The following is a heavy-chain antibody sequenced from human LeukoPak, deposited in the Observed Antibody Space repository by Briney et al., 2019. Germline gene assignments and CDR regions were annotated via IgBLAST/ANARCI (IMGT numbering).Heavy chain of an antibody. J-gene: IGHJ6*03. D-gene: IGHD2-21*01. CDR1: GYTFTSYG. Sequence: GASVKVSCKASGYTFTSYGISWVRQAPGQGLEWMGWISAYNGNTNYAQKLQGRVTMTTDTSTSTAYMELRSLRSDDTAVYYCARLLGGLIPEVNDYYYYYMDVWGKGTTVTISS. CDR2: ISAYNGNT. V-gene: IGHV1-18*01. CDR3: ARLLGGLIPEVNDYYYYYMDV.